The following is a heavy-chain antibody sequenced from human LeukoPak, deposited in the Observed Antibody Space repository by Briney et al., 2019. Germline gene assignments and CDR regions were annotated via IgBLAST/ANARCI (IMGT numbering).Heavy chain of an antibody. D-gene: IGHD3-22*01. CDR3: ARTSGSGYMGDAFDI. V-gene: IGHV1-46*01. CDR2: INPSGGST. CDR1: GYTFTSYY. Sequence: ASVKVSCKASGYTFTSYYMHWVRQAPGQGLEWMGIINPSGGSTSYAQKFQGRVTLTRGTSTSTVYMELSSLRSEDTAVYFCARTSGSGYMGDAFDIWGQGTMVTVSS. J-gene: IGHJ3*02.